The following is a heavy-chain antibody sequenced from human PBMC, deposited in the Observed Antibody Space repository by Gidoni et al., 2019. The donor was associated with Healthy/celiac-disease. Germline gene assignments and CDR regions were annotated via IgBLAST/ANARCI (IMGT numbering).Heavy chain of an antibody. CDR1: GFTFSSYG. CDR2: IRYDGSNK. Sequence: QVQLVESGGGVVQPGGSLGLSCAASGFTFSSYGMHWVRQAPGKGLEWVAFIRYDGSNKYYADSVKGRFTISRDNSKNTLYLQMNSLRAEDTAVYYCASSSGIDYWGQGTLVTVSS. D-gene: IGHD6-19*01. V-gene: IGHV3-30*02. CDR3: ASSSGIDY. J-gene: IGHJ4*02.